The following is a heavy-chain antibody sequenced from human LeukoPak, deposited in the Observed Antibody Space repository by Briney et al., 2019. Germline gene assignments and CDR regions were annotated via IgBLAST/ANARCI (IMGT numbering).Heavy chain of an antibody. Sequence: PSETLSLTCTVSGYSISSGYYWGWIRPPPGKGLEWIGSIYHSGSTYYNPSLKSRVTISVDTSKNQFSLKLSSVTAADTAVYYCARGWTMVADFDYWGQGTLVTVSS. D-gene: IGHD4/OR15-4a*01. V-gene: IGHV4-38-2*02. CDR1: GYSISSGYY. CDR3: ARGWTMVADFDY. J-gene: IGHJ4*02. CDR2: IYHSGST.